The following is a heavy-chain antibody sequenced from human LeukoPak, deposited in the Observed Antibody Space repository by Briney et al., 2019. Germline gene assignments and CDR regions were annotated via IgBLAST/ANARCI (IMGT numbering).Heavy chain of an antibody. CDR2: ISYDGSNK. J-gene: IGHJ4*02. Sequence: GSLRLSCAASGFTFNSYAMHWVRQAPGRGLEWVAVISYDGSNKYYADSVKGRFTISRDNSKNTLYLQMNSLRAEDTAVYYCAKGSGAAMVNHYFDYWGQGTLVTVSS. CDR1: GFTFNSYA. V-gene: IGHV3-30-3*01. CDR3: AKGSGAAMVNHYFDY. D-gene: IGHD5-18*01.